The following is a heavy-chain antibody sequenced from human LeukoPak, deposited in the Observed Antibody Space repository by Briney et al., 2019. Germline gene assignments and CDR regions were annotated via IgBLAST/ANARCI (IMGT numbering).Heavy chain of an antibody. CDR1: GGSISSYY. J-gene: IGHJ4*02. CDR2: IYYSGST. D-gene: IGHD6-13*01. CDR3: ARVRGIAAVAPRPYFDY. Sequence: PSETLSLTCTVSGGSISSYYWSWIRQPPGEGLEWIGYIYYSGSTNYNLSLKSRVTISVGTSKNQFSLKLSSVTAADTAVYYCARVRGIAAVAPRPYFDYWGQGTLVTVSS. V-gene: IGHV4-59*01.